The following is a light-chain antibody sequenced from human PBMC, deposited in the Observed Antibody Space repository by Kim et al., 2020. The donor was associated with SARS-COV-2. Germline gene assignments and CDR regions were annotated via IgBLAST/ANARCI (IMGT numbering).Light chain of an antibody. CDR1: QSPIHTSNDKNF. CDR3: QQYYTPPFT. CDR2: WAS. J-gene: IGKJ2*01. Sequence: RAPLTCTSRQSPIHTSNDKNFLAWYQQKPGQPPKLLIYWASVRESGVPDRFSGSGSGTNFSLTISRLQAEDVAIYYCQQYYTPPFTFGQGTKLEI. V-gene: IGKV4-1*01.